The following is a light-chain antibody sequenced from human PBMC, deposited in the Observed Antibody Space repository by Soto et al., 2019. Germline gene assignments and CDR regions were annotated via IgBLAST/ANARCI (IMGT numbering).Light chain of an antibody. Sequence: DIQMTQSPSSLSASVGDRVTITCRASQGISNYLAWYQQKPGKVPKLLIYAASTLQSGVPSRFSGSGSGTDFTLTISGLQPEDVATYYCQKYNSAPPFTFGPGTTVDIK. CDR3: QKYNSAPPFT. V-gene: IGKV1-27*01. CDR1: QGISNY. J-gene: IGKJ3*01. CDR2: AAS.